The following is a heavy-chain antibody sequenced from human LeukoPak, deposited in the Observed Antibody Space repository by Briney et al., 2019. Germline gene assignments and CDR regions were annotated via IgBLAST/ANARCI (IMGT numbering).Heavy chain of an antibody. CDR1: GFTFSDYY. CDR3: ARAGLGGHYIDY. J-gene: IGHJ4*02. CDR2: VRGSEENK. Sequence: AGGSLRLSCAASGFTFSDYYMTWLRHAPGQGLGWISKVRGSEENKYYGGSVRGGFAISRDNAEKSLFWQMSNVQAEETAVYYCARAGLGGHYIDYWGQGTLVTVSS. D-gene: IGHD2-15*01. V-gene: IGHV3-11*01.